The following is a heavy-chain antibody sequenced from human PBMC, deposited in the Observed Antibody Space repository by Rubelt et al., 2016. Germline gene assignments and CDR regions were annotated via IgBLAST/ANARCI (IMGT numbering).Heavy chain of an antibody. D-gene: IGHD3-22*01. V-gene: IGHV4-39*01. CDR2: IYYSGST. CDR1: GGSISSSSYY. CDR3: SRGSSITMIVVRRRGFDY. Sequence: QVQLQESGPGLVKSSETLSLTCTVSGGSISSSSYYWGWIRQPPGKGLEWIGSIYYSGSTYYNPSLWRWVPLSLDPSTNKFALKLSSVTAADTAVYYCSRGSSITMIVVRRRGFDYWGQGTLVTVSS. J-gene: IGHJ4*02.